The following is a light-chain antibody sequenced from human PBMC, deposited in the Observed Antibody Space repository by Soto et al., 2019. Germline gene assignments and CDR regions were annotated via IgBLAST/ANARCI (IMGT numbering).Light chain of an antibody. Sequence: QSALTQPASMSGSPGQSITISCTGTSSDVGRYNYVSWYQQHPGKAPKLMIYDVNTRPSGVSNRFSGSKSGNTASLTISGLQAEDEADYYCSSFTASTTQVFGPGTKVTVL. J-gene: IGLJ1*01. CDR2: DVN. CDR1: SSDVGRYNY. V-gene: IGLV2-14*03. CDR3: SSFTASTTQV.